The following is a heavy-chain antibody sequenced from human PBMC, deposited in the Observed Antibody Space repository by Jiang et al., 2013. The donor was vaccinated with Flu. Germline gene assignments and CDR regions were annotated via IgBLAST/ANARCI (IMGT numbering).Heavy chain of an antibody. CDR2: IIPIFGTA. Sequence: GAEVKKPGSSVKVSCKASGGTFSSYAISWVRQAPGQGLEWMGGIIPIFGTANYAQKFQGRVTITADESTSTAYMELSSLRSEDTAVYYCARGQWAGGQPESDAFDIVGPRDNGHRLF. CDR1: GGTFSSYA. D-gene: IGHD3-16*01. J-gene: IGHJ3*02. V-gene: IGHV1-69*01. CDR3: ARGQWAGGQPESDAFDI.